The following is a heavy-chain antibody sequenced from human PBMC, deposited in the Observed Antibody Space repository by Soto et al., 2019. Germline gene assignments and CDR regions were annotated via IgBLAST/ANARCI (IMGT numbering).Heavy chain of an antibody. V-gene: IGHV4-4*02. Sequence: QVQLQESGPGLVKPSGTLSLTCAVSGGSISSSNWWSWVRQPPGKGLEWIGEIFHSGNTNYHPSLKSRVTISVDKSNNRFPLKLSSVTAADTAVYYCARRVYGDWYFDLWGRGTLVTVSS. CDR1: GGSISSSNW. CDR3: ARRVYGDWYFDL. D-gene: IGHD3-10*01. CDR2: IFHSGNT. J-gene: IGHJ2*01.